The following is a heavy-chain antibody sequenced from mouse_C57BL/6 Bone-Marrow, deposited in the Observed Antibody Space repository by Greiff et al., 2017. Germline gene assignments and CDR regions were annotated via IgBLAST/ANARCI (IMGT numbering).Heavy chain of an antibody. J-gene: IGHJ3*01. Sequence: QVQLQQSGAELMKPGASVKLSCKATGYTFTGYWIEWVKQRPGHGLEWIGEILPGSGSTNYNEKFKGKATFPADTASNTAYLQHSSLTTEDSAIYYCARKGYGSSSWFAYWGQGTLVTVSA. CDR2: ILPGSGST. D-gene: IGHD1-1*01. CDR1: GYTFTGYW. CDR3: ARKGYGSSSWFAY. V-gene: IGHV1-9*01.